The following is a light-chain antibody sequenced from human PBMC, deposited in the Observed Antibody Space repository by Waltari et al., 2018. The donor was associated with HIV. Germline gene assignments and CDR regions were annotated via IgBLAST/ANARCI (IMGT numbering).Light chain of an antibody. Sequence: QSVLTQPPSLSGAPGPRVTISCTGSSSNIGTGYEVHWYPQLPGTAPKLLICGDCQRPPGVPARFSGSKSGTPASLAITGLQAEDEAVYYCQSYDTSLSGVVFGGGTKLTVL. CDR3: QSYDTSLSGVV. J-gene: IGLJ3*02. V-gene: IGLV1-40*01. CDR2: GDC. CDR1: SSNIGTGYE.